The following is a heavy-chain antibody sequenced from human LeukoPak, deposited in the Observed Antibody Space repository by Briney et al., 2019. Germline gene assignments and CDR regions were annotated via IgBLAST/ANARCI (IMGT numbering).Heavy chain of an antibody. J-gene: IGHJ3*01. CDR3: TRETAFDF. CDR1: GFTFSNYA. CDR2: ISSSSYI. V-gene: IGHV3-21*01. Sequence: GGSLRLSCAASGFTFSNYAMSWVRQAPGKGLEWVSSISSSSYIYYADSVKGRFTISRDNAKNSLYLQMNSLRAEDTAVYYCTRETAFDFWGQGTAVSVSS.